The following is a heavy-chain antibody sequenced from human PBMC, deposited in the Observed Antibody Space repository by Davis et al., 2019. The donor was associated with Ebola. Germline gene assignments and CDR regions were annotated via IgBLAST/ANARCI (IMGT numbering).Heavy chain of an antibody. V-gene: IGHV3-23*01. CDR2: ISDSGGST. CDR3: AKDTSNIWFDI. CDR1: GFTFSCYA. D-gene: IGHD1-26*01. Sequence: GESLKISCAASGFTFSCYAKSWVRPAPGQGLEWVSAISDSGGSTYYADSVEGRFTISRDNFKNTLYLQMNGLGVDDAAIYYCAKDTSNIWFDIWGQGTMVTVSS. J-gene: IGHJ3*02.